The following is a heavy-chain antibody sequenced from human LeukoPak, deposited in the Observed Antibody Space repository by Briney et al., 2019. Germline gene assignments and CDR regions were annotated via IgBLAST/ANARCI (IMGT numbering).Heavy chain of an antibody. D-gene: IGHD3-3*01. CDR1: GFTFSSYA. J-gene: IGHJ3*02. V-gene: IGHV3-23*01. CDR3: ARSRRRIMIFGVVKTLGDAFDI. CDR2: ISGSGGST. Sequence: GGSLRLSCAASGFTFSSYAMSWVRPAPGKGLEWVSAISGSGGSTYYADSVKGRFTISRDNSKNTLYLQMNSLRAEDTAVYYCARSRRRIMIFGVVKTLGDAFDIWGQGTMVTVSS.